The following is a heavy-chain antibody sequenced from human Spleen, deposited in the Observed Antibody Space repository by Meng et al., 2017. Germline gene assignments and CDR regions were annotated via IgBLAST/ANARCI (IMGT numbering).Heavy chain of an antibody. CDR2: IYYSGST. V-gene: IGHV4-61*01. Sequence: VQLQESGPGLVRSSEPPSHACTVSGRSVSSGSYYWSRTRQPPGKGLEWIGYIYYSGSTNYNPSLKSRVTISVDTSKNQFSLRLSSVTAADTAMYYCARDEDISAAGKLFGDYWGQGTLVTVSS. J-gene: IGHJ4*02. CDR3: ARDEDISAAGKLFGDY. D-gene: IGHD6-25*01. CDR1: GRSVSSGSYY.